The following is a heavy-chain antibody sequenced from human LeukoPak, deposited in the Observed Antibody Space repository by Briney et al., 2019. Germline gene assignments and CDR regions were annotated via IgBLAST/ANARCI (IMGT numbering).Heavy chain of an antibody. Sequence: SETLSLTCTVSGGSISSSSYYWGWIRQPPGKGLEWIGSIYYSGSTNYNPSLKSRVTISVDTSKNQFSLKLSSVTAADTAVYYCARATGWLLTWFDPWGQGTLVTVSS. CDR1: GGSISSSSYY. CDR2: IYYSGST. D-gene: IGHD3-9*01. J-gene: IGHJ5*02. V-gene: IGHV4-39*07. CDR3: ARATGWLLTWFDP.